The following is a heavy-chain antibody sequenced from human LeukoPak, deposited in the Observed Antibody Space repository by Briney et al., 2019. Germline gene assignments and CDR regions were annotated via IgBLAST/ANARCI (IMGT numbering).Heavy chain of an antibody. J-gene: IGHJ4*02. V-gene: IGHV3-23*01. CDR1: GFILSSYA. D-gene: IGHD1-26*01. CDR3: AKRGWDLVVY. Sequence: GGSLRLSCAASGFILSSYAMGWVRQAPGKGLEWVSAISTSGGSTYYADSVKGRFTISRDNSKNTLYLQMNSLRAEDTAVYYCAKRGWDLVVYWGQGTPVTVSS. CDR2: ISTSGGST.